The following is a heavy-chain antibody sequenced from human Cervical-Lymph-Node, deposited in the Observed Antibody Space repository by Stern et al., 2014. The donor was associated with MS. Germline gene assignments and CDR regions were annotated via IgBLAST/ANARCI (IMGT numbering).Heavy chain of an antibody. Sequence: VQLVESGGGVVQPGRSLRLSCTASGFAFSTYGMHWVRQAPVKGLEWVAFIWSDGSNIYYADSVRGRFTISRDNSKNTLFLQMNSLRAEDTAVYYCARDTLAGLDWGQGTLVTVSS. CDR3: ARDTLAGLD. D-gene: IGHD6-19*01. J-gene: IGHJ4*02. CDR2: IWSDGSNI. CDR1: GFAFSTYG. V-gene: IGHV3-33*01.